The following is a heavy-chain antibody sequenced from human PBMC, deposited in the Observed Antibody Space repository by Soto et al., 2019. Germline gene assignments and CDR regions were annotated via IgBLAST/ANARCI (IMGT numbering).Heavy chain of an antibody. CDR3: ARRVGRLFYYYYYYMDG. CDR2: IYYSGST. V-gene: IGHV4-39*01. Sequence: PSETLSLTCTVSGGSISSSSYYWGWIRQPPGKGLEWIGSIYYSGSTYYNPSLKSRVTISVDTSKNQFSLKLSSVTAADTAVYYCARRVGRLFYYYYYYMDGWGKGTKVTVSS. J-gene: IGHJ6*03. D-gene: IGHD1-26*01. CDR1: GGSISSSSYY.